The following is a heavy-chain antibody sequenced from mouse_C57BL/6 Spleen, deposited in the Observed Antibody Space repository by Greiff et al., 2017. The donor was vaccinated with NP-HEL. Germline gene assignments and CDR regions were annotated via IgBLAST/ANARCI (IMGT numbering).Heavy chain of an antibody. J-gene: IGHJ1*03. CDR3: ARRIVAPYWYFDV. CDR2: IDPSDSET. D-gene: IGHD1-1*01. CDR1: GYTFTSYW. V-gene: IGHV1-52*01. Sequence: QVQLQQPGAELVRPGSSVKLSCKASGYTFTSYWMHWVKQRPIQGLEWIGNIDPSDSETHYNQKFKDKATLTVDKSSSPAYMQLSSLTSEDSAVYYCARRIVAPYWYFDVWGTGTTVTVSS.